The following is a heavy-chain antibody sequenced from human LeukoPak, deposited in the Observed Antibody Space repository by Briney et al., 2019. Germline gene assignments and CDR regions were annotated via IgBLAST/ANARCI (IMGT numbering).Heavy chain of an antibody. CDR2: IYHSGST. Sequence: SETLSLTCAVSGYSISSGYYWGWIRQPPGKGLEWIGSIYHSGSTYYNPSLKSRVTISVDTSKNQLSLKLSPVTAADTAVYYCARLDIVVVPAAMRGNWFDPWGQGTLVTVSS. CDR1: GYSISSGYY. J-gene: IGHJ5*02. D-gene: IGHD2-2*03. V-gene: IGHV4-38-2*01. CDR3: ARLDIVVVPAAMRGNWFDP.